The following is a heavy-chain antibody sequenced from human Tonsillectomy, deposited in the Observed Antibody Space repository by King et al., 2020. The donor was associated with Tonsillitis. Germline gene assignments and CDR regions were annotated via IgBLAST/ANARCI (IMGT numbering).Heavy chain of an antibody. D-gene: IGHD3-10*01. Sequence: VQLVESGGGLVKPGGSLRLSCAASGFTFSDYNINWVRQAPGKGLEWVACISSSSDYIYYGDSVRGRFTISRDNAKNSLYLQMNSLRAEDTAVYYCTRGLFGTVRDYWGQGTLVTVSS. V-gene: IGHV3-21*01. CDR2: ISSSSDYI. J-gene: IGHJ4*02. CDR1: GFTFSDYN. CDR3: TRGLFGTVRDY.